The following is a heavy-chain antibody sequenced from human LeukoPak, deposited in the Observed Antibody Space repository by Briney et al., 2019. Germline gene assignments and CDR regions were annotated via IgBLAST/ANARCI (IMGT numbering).Heavy chain of an antibody. CDR3: ARDVDMVRGQGAFDI. CDR2: ISYDGSNK. J-gene: IGHJ3*02. CDR1: GFTFSSYG. Sequence: QPGGSLRLSCAASGFTFSSYGMHWVRQAPGKGLEWAAVISYDGSNKYYADSVKGRFTISRDNSKNTLYLQMNSLRAEDTAVYYCARDVDMVRGQGAFDIWGQGTMVTVSS. D-gene: IGHD3-10*01. V-gene: IGHV3-30*03.